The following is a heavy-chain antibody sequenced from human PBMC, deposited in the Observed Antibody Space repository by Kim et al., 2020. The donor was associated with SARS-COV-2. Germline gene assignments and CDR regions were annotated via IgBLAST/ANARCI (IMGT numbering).Heavy chain of an antibody. Sequence: ASVKVSCKASGYTFSNHAMNWVRQAPGQGPEWMGWINTETGNPTYAQGFTGRFVFSLATSVTTAFLHINDLQTEDFAVYYCARGEYGLTTNRGFWGQGT. CDR2: INTETGNP. D-gene: IGHD2-8*01. CDR1: GYTFSNHA. CDR3: ARGEYGLTTNRGF. J-gene: IGHJ1*01. V-gene: IGHV7-4-1*02.